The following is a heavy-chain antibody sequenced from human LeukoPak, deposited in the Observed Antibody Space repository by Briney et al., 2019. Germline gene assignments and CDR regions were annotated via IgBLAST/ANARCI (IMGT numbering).Heavy chain of an antibody. J-gene: IGHJ4*02. CDR3: AKAVGGSYMRFDY. CDR1: GFTFSSYA. CDR2: IDSSDGSA. D-gene: IGHD1-26*01. V-gene: IGHV3-23*01. Sequence: SGGSLRRSCAASGFTFSSYAMSWVRQAPGKGLERVSGIDSSDGSAYYADSVKGRFTISRDKSKNTLYVQMNSLRAEDTAVYYCAKAVGGSYMRFDYWGQGTLVTVSS.